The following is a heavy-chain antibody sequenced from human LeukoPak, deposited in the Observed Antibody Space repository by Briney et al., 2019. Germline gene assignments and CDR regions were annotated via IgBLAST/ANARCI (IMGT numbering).Heavy chain of an antibody. D-gene: IGHD2-8*01. J-gene: IGHJ3*02. CDR3: ARMVAPPNDAFDI. CDR2: IIPIFDTA. Sequence: SVKVSCKASGGTFSSYAISWVRQAPGQGLEWMGGIIPIFDTANYAQKFQGRVTITTDESTSTAYMELSSLRSEDTAVYYCARMVAPPNDAFDIWGQGTMVTVSS. CDR1: GGTFSSYA. V-gene: IGHV1-69*05.